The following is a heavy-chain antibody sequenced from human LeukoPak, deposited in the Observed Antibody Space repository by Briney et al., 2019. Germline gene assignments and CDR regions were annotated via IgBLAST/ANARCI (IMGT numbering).Heavy chain of an antibody. J-gene: IGHJ4*02. V-gene: IGHV1-8*03. CDR3: ARGPPYYYDSSGSLDY. CDR1: GYTFTSYD. D-gene: IGHD3-22*01. Sequence: ASVKVSCKASGYTFTSYDINWVRQATGQGLEWMGWMNPNSGNTGYAQKFQGRVTITRNTSIRTAYTELSSLRSEDTAVYYCARGPPYYYDSSGSLDYWGQGTLVTVSS. CDR2: MNPNSGNT.